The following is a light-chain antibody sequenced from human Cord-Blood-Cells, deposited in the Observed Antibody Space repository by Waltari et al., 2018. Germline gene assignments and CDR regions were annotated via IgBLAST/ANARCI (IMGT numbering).Light chain of an antibody. CDR2: DSS. Sequence: DIQMTQSPSSLSASVGDRVTITCQASQDISNYLNCYQQKPGKAPKLLIYDSSNLETGVPSRFSGSGSGTDFTFTISSLQPEDIATYYCQQYDNLLTFGQGTRLEIK. V-gene: IGKV1-33*01. CDR3: QQYDNLLT. CDR1: QDISNY. J-gene: IGKJ5*01.